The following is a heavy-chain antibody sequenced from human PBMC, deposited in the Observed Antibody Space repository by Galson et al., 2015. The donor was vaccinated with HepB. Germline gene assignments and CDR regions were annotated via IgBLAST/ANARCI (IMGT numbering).Heavy chain of an antibody. D-gene: IGHD4-17*01. J-gene: IGHJ4*02. CDR1: GFTFSSYG. CDR2: TRYDGSDR. V-gene: IGHV3-30*02. CDR3: AKEYEYGGYASGAFDY. Sequence: SLRLSCAASGFTFSSYGMHWVRQAPGKGLEWVAFTRYDGSDRYYADSVKGRFTISRDNSKNTLYLQMNSLRTEETAVYYCAKEYEYGGYASGAFDYWGQGTLVTVSS.